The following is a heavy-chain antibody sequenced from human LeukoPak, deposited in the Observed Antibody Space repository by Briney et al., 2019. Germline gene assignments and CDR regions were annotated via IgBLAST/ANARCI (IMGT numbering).Heavy chain of an antibody. V-gene: IGHV4-4*02. CDR1: GGSISSSNW. CDR3: ASRRYSSSTSCSLYFDY. Sequence: SGTLSLTCAVSGGSISSSNWWSWVRQPPGKGLEWIGEIYHSGSTNYNPSLKSRVTISVDKSKNQFSLKLSSVTAADTAVYYCASRRYSSSTSCSLYFDYWGQGTLVTVSS. J-gene: IGHJ4*02. D-gene: IGHD2-2*01. CDR2: IYHSGST.